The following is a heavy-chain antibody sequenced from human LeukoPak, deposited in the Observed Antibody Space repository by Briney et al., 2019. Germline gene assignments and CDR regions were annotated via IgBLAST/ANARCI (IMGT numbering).Heavy chain of an antibody. Sequence: SETLSLTCTVSGGSISSSSYYWGWIRQPPGKGLEWIGSIYYSGNTYYNPSLKSRVTISVDTSKNQSSLKLSSVTAADTAVYYCARSSSSGVDYWGQGTLVTVSS. D-gene: IGHD6-6*01. CDR2: IYYSGNT. J-gene: IGHJ4*02. V-gene: IGHV4-39*07. CDR1: GGSISSSSYY. CDR3: ARSSSSGVDY.